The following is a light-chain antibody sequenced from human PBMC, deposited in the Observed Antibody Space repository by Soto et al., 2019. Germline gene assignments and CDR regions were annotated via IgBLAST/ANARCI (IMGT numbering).Light chain of an antibody. CDR3: QQCGSSPKT. CDR1: QNIISRH. CDR2: GAS. J-gene: IGKJ1*01. Sequence: EIVLTQSPGTLSLSPGERVTLSCRVSQNIISRHLVWYQQKPGQPPRLLIYGASNRATGIPDRFSGSGSGTDFTLTISRLEPEDFAVYYCQQCGSSPKTFGQGTKVEI. V-gene: IGKV3-20*01.